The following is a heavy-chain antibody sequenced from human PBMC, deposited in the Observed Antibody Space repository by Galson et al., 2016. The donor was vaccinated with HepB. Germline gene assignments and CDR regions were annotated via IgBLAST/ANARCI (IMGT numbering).Heavy chain of an antibody. CDR3: ATSSPSSQPAN. J-gene: IGHJ4*02. Sequence: SLRLSCAASGFTFSDSAMHWVRQPSGKGLEWVGRIRKKANNYATSYGASVKGRFTISRDDSKDTAYLQMTSLKTKDTAVYYCATSSPSSQPANWSQGALVTVSS. V-gene: IGHV3-73*01. D-gene: IGHD2-2*01. CDR1: GFTFSDSA. CDR2: IRKKANNYAT.